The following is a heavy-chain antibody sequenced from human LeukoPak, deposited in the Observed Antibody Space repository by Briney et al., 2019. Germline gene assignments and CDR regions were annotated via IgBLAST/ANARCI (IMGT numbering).Heavy chain of an antibody. CDR3: AREDGYCSGGNCYSYFDS. J-gene: IGHJ4*02. V-gene: IGHV3-7*01. CDR2: IKKTGSET. D-gene: IGHD2-15*01. Sequence: GGSLRLSCAASGFTFSHFWMSWVRQAPGKGLEWVAYIKKTGSETYYVDSVKGRFTITRDNTRNSLFLQMYSLRAEDTAVYFRAREDGYCSGGNCYSYFDSWGQGTLVTVSS. CDR1: GFTFSHFW.